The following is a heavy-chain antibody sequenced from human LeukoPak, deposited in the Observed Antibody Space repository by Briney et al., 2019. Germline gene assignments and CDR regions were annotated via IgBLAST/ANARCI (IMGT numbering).Heavy chain of an antibody. V-gene: IGHV3-21*01. CDR1: GFTFSSYS. CDR3: ARDGTTTISVAGTFDY. J-gene: IGHJ4*02. D-gene: IGHD6-19*01. CDR2: ISSSSSYI. Sequence: GGSLRLSCAASGFTFSSYSMNWVRQAPGKGLEWVSSISSSSSYIYYADSVKGRFTISRDNAENSLYLQMNSLRAEDSAVYYCARDGTTTISVAGTFDYWGQGTLVTVSS.